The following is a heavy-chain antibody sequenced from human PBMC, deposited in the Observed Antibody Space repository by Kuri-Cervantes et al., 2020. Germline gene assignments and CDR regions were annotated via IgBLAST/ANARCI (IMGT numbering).Heavy chain of an antibody. D-gene: IGHD3-10*01. CDR1: GFTFSSYA. CDR3: ARSLAGSGYFDY. CDR2: ISYDGSNK. J-gene: IGHJ4*02. V-gene: IGHV3-30*14. Sequence: GESLKISCAASGFTFSSYAMHWVRQAPGKGLEWVAVISYDGSNKYYADSVKGRFTISRDNSKNTLYLQMNSLRAEDTAVYYCARSLAGSGYFDYWGQGTLVTVSS.